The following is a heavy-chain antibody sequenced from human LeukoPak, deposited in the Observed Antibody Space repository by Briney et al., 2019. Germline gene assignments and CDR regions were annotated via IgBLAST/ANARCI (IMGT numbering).Heavy chain of an antibody. CDR2: IYYSGST. Sequence: SETLSLTCTVSGDSISSSSYYWGWIRQPPGKGLEWIGSIYYSGSTYYHPSLKSRVTISVEMSKTQFSLKLSSVNAADTAVYYCARHGGCSSTSCYTRFDPWGQGTLVTVSS. D-gene: IGHD2-2*02. CDR3: ARHGGCSSTSCYTRFDP. V-gene: IGHV4-39*01. CDR1: GDSISSSSYY. J-gene: IGHJ5*02.